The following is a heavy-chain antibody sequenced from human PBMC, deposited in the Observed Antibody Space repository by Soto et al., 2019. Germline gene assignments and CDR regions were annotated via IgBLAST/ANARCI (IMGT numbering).Heavy chain of an antibody. Sequence: ASVKVSCKVSGYTLTELSMHWVRQAPGKGLEWMGGFDPEDGETIYAQKFQGRVTMTEDTSTDTAYMELSSLRSEDTAVYYCATADSSSSNNWERSSPFDYWGQGTLVTVSS. CDR1: GYTLTELS. CDR2: FDPEDGET. D-gene: IGHD6-6*01. V-gene: IGHV1-24*01. CDR3: ATADSSSSNNWERSSPFDY. J-gene: IGHJ4*02.